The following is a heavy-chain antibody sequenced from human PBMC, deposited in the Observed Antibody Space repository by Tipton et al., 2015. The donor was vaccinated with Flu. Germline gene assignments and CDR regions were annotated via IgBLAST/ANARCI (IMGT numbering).Heavy chain of an antibody. D-gene: IGHD6-13*01. CDR3: ARVGWQQPSPYY. J-gene: IGHJ4*02. CDR2: IYNGGSP. CDR1: GASISSNGYY. Sequence: LRLSCTVSGASISSNGYYWTWIRQHPGEGLEWIGYIYNGGSPAYNSSLKSRVSISIDMSKNQFSLNMRSVTAADTAVYYCARVGWQQPSPYYWGQGTSVTVSS. V-gene: IGHV4-31*03.